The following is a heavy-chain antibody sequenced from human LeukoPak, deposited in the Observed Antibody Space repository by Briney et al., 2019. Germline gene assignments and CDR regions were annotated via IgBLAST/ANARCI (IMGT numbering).Heavy chain of an antibody. CDR1: GGSFSDYY. J-gene: IGHJ6*03. CDR3: ARQGASYGDYVWGYYYMDV. D-gene: IGHD4-17*01. Sequence: SETLSLTCAVYGGSFSDYYWIWIRHSPGKGLEWVGQINHSGSANNNPSLKSRSTLSVDSSKNPLSLELTSVTAADTAVYYCARQGASYGDYVWGYYYMDVWGRGTTVTVSS. V-gene: IGHV4-34*04. CDR2: INHSGSA.